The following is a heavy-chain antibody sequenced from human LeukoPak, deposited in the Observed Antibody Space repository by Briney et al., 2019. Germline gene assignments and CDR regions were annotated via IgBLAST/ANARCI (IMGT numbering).Heavy chain of an antibody. D-gene: IGHD2-2*01. J-gene: IGHJ6*04. Sequence: PGRSLRLSCAASGFTFSSYGMHWVRQAPGKGLEWVAVISYDGSNKYYADSVKGRFTISRDNPKNTLYLQMNSLRAEDTAVYYCARSGVPAAMFDYYYYGMDVWGKGTTVTVSS. CDR1: GFTFSSYG. CDR3: ARSGVPAAMFDYYYYGMDV. CDR2: ISYDGSNK. V-gene: IGHV3-30*03.